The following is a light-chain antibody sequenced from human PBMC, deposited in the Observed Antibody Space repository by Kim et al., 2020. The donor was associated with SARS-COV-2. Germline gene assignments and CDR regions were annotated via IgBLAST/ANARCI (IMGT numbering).Light chain of an antibody. J-gene: IGLJ2*01. Sequence: QSVLTQPPSVSGAAGQTVTISCTGSTSNIGANYVHWYQLLPETAPRLLIFDNTNRPSGVPGRFSGSKSGSSASLAITGLQTEDEGDYYCQSYDSRLTALIFGEGTQLTVL. CDR3: QSYDSRLTALI. V-gene: IGLV1-40*01. CDR2: DNT. CDR1: TSNIGANY.